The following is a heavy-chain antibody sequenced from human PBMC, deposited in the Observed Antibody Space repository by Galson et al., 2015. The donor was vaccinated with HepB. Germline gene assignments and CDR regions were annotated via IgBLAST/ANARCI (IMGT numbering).Heavy chain of an antibody. Sequence: LRLCCAASGFTFSDYYLTWIRQAPGKGLEWVSTISAGRGGSTDYADSVKGRFTISRDNSKNTLFLQMNSLRAEDTAVYYCAKNYYMDVWGKGTTVTVSS. J-gene: IGHJ6*03. V-gene: IGHV3-23*01. CDR2: ISAGRGGST. CDR1: GFTFSDYY. CDR3: AKNYYMDV.